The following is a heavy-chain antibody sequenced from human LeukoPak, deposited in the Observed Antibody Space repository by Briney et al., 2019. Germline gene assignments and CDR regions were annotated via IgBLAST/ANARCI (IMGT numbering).Heavy chain of an antibody. CDR3: ARELFTYPQYDFWSGVAFDI. V-gene: IGHV4-30-2*01. CDR1: GGSISSGGYY. J-gene: IGHJ3*02. CDR2: IYHSGST. D-gene: IGHD3-3*01. Sequence: SQTLSLTCTVSGGSISSGGYYWSWIRQPPGKGLERIGYIYHSGSTYYNPSLKSRVTISVDTSKNQFSLKLSSVTAADTAVYYCARELFTYPQYDFWSGVAFDIWGQGTLVTVSS.